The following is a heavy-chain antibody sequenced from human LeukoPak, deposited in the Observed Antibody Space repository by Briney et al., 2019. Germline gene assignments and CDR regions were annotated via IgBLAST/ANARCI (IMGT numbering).Heavy chain of an antibody. CDR1: GFTFSSCG. CDR2: ISGSGGST. V-gene: IGHV3-23*01. Sequence: PGGSLRLSCAASGFTFSSCGMHWVRQAPGKGLEWVSAISGSGGSTYYADSVKGRFTISRDNSKNTLYLQMNSLRAEDTAIYYCAHHGGGTIRIAAFDIWGQGTMVTVSS. J-gene: IGHJ3*02. CDR3: AHHGGGTIRIAAFDI. D-gene: IGHD3-3*01.